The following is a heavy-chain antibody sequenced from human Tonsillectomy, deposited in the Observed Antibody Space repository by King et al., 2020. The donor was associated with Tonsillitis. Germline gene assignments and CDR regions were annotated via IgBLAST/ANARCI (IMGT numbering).Heavy chain of an antibody. CDR1: GYTFTNYG. V-gene: IGHV1-18*01. CDR2: ISTYNGNT. J-gene: IGHJ2*01. CDR3: ARDRELTGVDL. Sequence: QLVQSGAEVKKPGASVKVSCKASGYTFTNYGISWVRQAPGQGREWMGWISTYNGNTNFAQKFQGGVTMTTDTSTSTAYMELRNLRSDDTAVYYCARDRELTGVDLWGRGTLVSVSS. D-gene: IGHD1-7*01.